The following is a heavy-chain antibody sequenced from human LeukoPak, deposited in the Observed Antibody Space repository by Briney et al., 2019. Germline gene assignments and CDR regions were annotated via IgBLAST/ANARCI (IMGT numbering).Heavy chain of an antibody. CDR1: GYSFTNYW. V-gene: IGHV5-10-1*01. J-gene: IGHJ4*02. CDR2: VDPSDSYT. CDR3: TRFSGSGSSFDY. D-gene: IGHD3-10*01. Sequence: GESLKISCKGSGYSFTNYWIGWVRQMPGKGLEWMGRVDPSDSYTSYSPSFQGHVTISADKSINTAYLQWSSLKASDTAMYFCTRFSGSGSSFDYWGQGTLVTVSS.